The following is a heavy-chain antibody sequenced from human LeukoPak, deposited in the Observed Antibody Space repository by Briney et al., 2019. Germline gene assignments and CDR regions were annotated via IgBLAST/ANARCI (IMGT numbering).Heavy chain of an antibody. CDR3: AKDMRYYDSSVYSSLDYWGQGTSLDY. Sequence: GGSLRLSCAASGFIFSSYGMHWVRQAPGKGLEWVAFIRYDGSNKYYADSVKGRFTVSRDNSKNTLSLQMDSLRAEDTAVYYCAKDMRYYDSSVYSSLDYWGQGTSLDYWGQGTLVTVSS. CDR2: IRYDGSNK. CDR1: GFIFSSYG. J-gene: IGHJ4*02. D-gene: IGHD3-22*01. V-gene: IGHV3-30*02.